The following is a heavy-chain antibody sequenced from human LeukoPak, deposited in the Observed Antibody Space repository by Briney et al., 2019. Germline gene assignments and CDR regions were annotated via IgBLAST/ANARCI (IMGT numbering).Heavy chain of an antibody. V-gene: IGHV3-30*02. CDR3: AKEFGRSDDGGNSFDY. D-gene: IGHD4-23*01. J-gene: IGHJ4*02. CDR2: IGYDGSNK. Sequence: PGGSLRLSCAASGFTFSSYAMSWVRQAPGKGLECVAFIGYDGSNKYYGDSVKGRFTISRDNSKNTLYLQMNSLRPEDTATYYCAKEFGRSDDGGNSFDYWGQGTLVTVSS. CDR1: GFTFSSYA.